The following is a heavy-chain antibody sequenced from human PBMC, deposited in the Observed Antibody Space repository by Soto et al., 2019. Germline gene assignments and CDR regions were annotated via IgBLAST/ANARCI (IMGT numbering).Heavy chain of an antibody. Sequence: PGGSLRLSCAASGFSFSSHPMHWVRQTPGKGLKWVAVISYDGSNKYYADSVKGRFTISRDNSKNTLYLQMNSLRAEDTAVYYCAKEAGSSSWTQGYYYGMDVWGQGTTVTVSS. D-gene: IGHD6-13*01. CDR3: AKEAGSSSWTQGYYYGMDV. CDR1: GFSFSSHP. CDR2: ISYDGSNK. J-gene: IGHJ6*02. V-gene: IGHV3-30*04.